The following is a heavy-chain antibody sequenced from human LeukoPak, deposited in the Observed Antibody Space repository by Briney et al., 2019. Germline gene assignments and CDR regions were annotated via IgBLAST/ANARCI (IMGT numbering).Heavy chain of an antibody. D-gene: IGHD4-17*01. J-gene: IGHJ6*02. CDR2: INHSGST. Sequence: SETLSLTCAVYGGSFSGYYWSWIRQPPGKGLEWIGEINHSGSTNYNPSLKSRVTISVDTSKNQFSLKLSSVTAADTAVYYCARGLMTTVTRDYYYYGMDVWGQGTTVTVSS. CDR3: ARGLMTTVTRDYYYYGMDV. CDR1: GGSFSGYY. V-gene: IGHV4-34*01.